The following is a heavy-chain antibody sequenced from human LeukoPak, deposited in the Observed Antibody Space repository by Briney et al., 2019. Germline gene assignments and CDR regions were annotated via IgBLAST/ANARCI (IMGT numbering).Heavy chain of an antibody. V-gene: IGHV4-4*07. J-gene: IGHJ4*02. D-gene: IGHD6-6*01. Sequence: KPSETLSLTCTVSGGSISSYYWNWIRQPAGKGLEWIGRIYTSGSTNYNPSLKSRVTISVDKSKNQFSLKLSSVTAADTAVYYCARGGSSSSGRYFDYWGQGTLVTVSS. CDR2: IYTSGST. CDR1: GGSISSYY. CDR3: ARGGSSSSGRYFDY.